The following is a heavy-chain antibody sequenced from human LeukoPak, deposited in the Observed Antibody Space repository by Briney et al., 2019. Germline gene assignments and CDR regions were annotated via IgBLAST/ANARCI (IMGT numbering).Heavy chain of an antibody. CDR1: GFTVSSNY. D-gene: IGHD1/OR15-1a*01. CDR2: IYSGGST. Sequence: PGRSLRLSCAASGFTVSSNYMSWVRQAPGKGLEWVSVIYSGGSTYYADSVKGRFTISRDNSKNTLYLQMNSLRAEDTAVYYCARGRTAGWFDPWGQGTLVTVSS. CDR3: ARGRTAGWFDP. V-gene: IGHV3-66*02. J-gene: IGHJ5*02.